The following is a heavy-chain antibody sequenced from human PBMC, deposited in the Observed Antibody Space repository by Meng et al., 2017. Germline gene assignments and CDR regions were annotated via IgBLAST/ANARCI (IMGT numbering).Heavy chain of an antibody. J-gene: IGHJ4*02. D-gene: IGHD5-18*01. CDR1: GFTFSSYA. V-gene: IGHV3-48*04. Sequence: GESLKISCAASGFTFSSYAMHWVRQAPGKGLEWVSYISSSGSTIYYADSVKGRFTISRDNAKNSLYLQMNSLRAEDTAVYYCARGTPRERGYSYGYRFFDYWGQGTLVTVSS. CDR3: ARGTPRERGYSYGYRFFDY. CDR2: ISSSGSTI.